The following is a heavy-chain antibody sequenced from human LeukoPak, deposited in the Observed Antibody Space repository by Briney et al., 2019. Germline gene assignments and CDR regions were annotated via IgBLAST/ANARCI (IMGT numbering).Heavy chain of an antibody. CDR1: GGSISSGGYY. Sequence: PSQTLSLTCAVSGGSISSGGYYWSWIRQPPGKGLEWIGYIYYSGSTNYNPSLKSRVTISLDTSKNQVSLILTSVTAADTAVYYCARLAVATTSWFDPWGQGALVTVSS. J-gene: IGHJ5*02. CDR3: ARLAVATTSWFDP. CDR2: IYYSGST. D-gene: IGHD2-15*01. V-gene: IGHV4-61*08.